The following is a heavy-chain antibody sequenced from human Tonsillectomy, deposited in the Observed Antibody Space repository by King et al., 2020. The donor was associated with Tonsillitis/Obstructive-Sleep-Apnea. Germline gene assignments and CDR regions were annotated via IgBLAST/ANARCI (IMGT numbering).Heavy chain of an antibody. D-gene: IGHD3-10*01. CDR2: ISYDGSQK. V-gene: IGHV3-30*04. CDR1: GFTFSSYA. CDR3: ARDXXXSGXXPLSFXN. Sequence: QLVQSGGGVVQPGRSLRLSCAASGFTFSSYAIHWVRQAPGKGLEWVALISYDGSQKYYSDSVKGRFTISRDNAKNTLYLQMNSLRADDTAVYYCARDXXXSGXXPLSFXNWXXXTLVTVXX. J-gene: IGHJ4*01.